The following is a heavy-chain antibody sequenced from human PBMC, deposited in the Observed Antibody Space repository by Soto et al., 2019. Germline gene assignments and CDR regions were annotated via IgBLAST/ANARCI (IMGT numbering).Heavy chain of an antibody. J-gene: IGHJ6*02. Sequence: QVQLVQSGAEVQKPGSSVKVSCKASGGTFSSYAISWVRQAPGQGLEWMGGIIPIFGTANYAQKFQGRVTITADESTSTAYMELSSLRSEDTAVYYCASSYCTNGVCYYYYYGMDVWGQGTTVTVSS. CDR2: IIPIFGTA. CDR3: ASSYCTNGVCYYYYYGMDV. CDR1: GGTFSSYA. V-gene: IGHV1-69*01. D-gene: IGHD2-8*01.